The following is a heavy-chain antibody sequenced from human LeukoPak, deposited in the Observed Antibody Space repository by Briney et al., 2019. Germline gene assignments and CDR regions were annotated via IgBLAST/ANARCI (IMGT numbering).Heavy chain of an antibody. V-gene: IGHV4-59*01. CDR3: ARDSGGSYSSGWWGAFDI. D-gene: IGHD6-19*01. CDR1: GGSISSYY. Sequence: SETLSLTCTVSGGSISSYYWSWIRQPPGKGLEWIGYIYYSGSTNYSPSLKSRVTISVDTSKNQFSLKLSSVTAADTAVYYCARDSGGSYSSGWWGAFDIWGQGTMVTASS. J-gene: IGHJ3*02. CDR2: IYYSGST.